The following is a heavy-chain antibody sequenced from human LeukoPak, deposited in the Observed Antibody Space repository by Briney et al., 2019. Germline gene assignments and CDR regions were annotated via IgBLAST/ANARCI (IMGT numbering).Heavy chain of an antibody. J-gene: IGHJ4*02. CDR3: ARDPSSGIVGATTEEYYFDY. Sequence: GGSLRLSCAASGFTFSSYAMHWVRQAPGKGLEWVAVISYDGNNKYYADSVKGRFTISRDNSKNTLYLQMNSLRAEDTAVYYCARDPSSGIVGATTEEYYFDYWGQGTLVTVSS. CDR2: ISYDGNNK. V-gene: IGHV3-30-3*01. CDR1: GFTFSSYA. D-gene: IGHD1-26*01.